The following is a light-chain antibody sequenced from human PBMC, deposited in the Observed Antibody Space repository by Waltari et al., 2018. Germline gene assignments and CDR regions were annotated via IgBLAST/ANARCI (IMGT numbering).Light chain of an antibody. Sequence: QSALTQPRPVSGSPGQSVAISCTGTNSDVGGYNHVSWYQHHPGKAPKLMIYDVNKRPSGVPDRFSGSKSGNTASLTISGLQAEDEAEYYCCSYAGSTSWLFGGGTKLTVL. V-gene: IGLV2-11*01. J-gene: IGLJ3*02. CDR1: NSDVGGYNH. CDR2: DVN. CDR3: CSYAGSTSWL.